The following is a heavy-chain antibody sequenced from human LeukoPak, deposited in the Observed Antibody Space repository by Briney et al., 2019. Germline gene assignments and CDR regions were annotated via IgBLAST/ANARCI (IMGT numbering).Heavy chain of an antibody. Sequence: PGGSLRLSCAASGFTFSSYWMSWVRQAPGKGLEWVANIRQDGSEEFYVDSVKGRFTISRDNAMNSLFLQLNNVRAEDMGVYYCARDSGWSPFDRWGRGTLVTVSS. CDR3: ARDSGWSPFDR. V-gene: IGHV3-7*01. CDR1: GFTFSSYW. J-gene: IGHJ4*02. D-gene: IGHD2-15*01. CDR2: IRQDGSEE.